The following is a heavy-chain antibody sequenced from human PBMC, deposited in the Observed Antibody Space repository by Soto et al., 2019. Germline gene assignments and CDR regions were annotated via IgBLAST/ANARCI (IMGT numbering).Heavy chain of an antibody. V-gene: IGHV4-59*08. J-gene: IGHJ3*02. CDR3: ARHSGSHDYGGNAWAGEYAFEI. CDR1: GGSISSYY. Sequence: SETLSLTCTVSGGSISSYYWSWIRQPPGKGLEWIGYIYYSGSTNYNPSLKSRVTISVDTSKNQFSLKLNSVTAADTAVYYCARHSGSHDYGGNAWAGEYAFEIWGQGTMVTVSS. D-gene: IGHD4-17*01. CDR2: IYYSGST.